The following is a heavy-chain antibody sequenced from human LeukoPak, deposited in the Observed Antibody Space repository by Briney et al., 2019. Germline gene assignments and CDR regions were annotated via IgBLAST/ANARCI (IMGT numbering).Heavy chain of an antibody. Sequence: GGSLRLSCAASGFTVSSKYMSWVRQAPGKGLEWVSVIYSGGSTYYADSVKGRFTISRDNSRNTLYLQMNSLRAEDTAVYYCARGCSSTSCYGFDYWGQGTLVTVSS. CDR1: GFTVSSKY. J-gene: IGHJ4*02. CDR3: ARGCSSTSCYGFDY. CDR2: IYSGGST. D-gene: IGHD2-2*01. V-gene: IGHV3-53*01.